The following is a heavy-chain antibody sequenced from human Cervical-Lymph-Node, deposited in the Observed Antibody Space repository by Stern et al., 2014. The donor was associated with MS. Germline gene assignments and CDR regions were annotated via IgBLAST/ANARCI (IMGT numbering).Heavy chain of an antibody. CDR3: ARLRLN. CDR1: GFTFSDHY. V-gene: IGHV3-72*01. CDR2: SSNKADSYTT. D-gene: IGHD3-10*01. J-gene: IGHJ4*02. Sequence: MQLVQSGGGLVQPGGSLRLSCTASGFTFSDHYIDWVRQAPGKGLQWVGRSSNKADSYTTEYATSVKGRFTISVDDARNSVYLQMNSLKIDDTAVYYCARLRLNWGQGTLVTVSS.